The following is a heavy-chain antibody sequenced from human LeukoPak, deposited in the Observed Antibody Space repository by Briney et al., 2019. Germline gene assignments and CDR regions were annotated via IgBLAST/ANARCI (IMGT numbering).Heavy chain of an antibody. D-gene: IGHD3-22*01. CDR2: ISWNSGSI. V-gene: IGHV3-9*01. J-gene: IGHJ4*02. CDR1: GFTFDDYA. CDR3: AKDLYDSSGYTLDY. Sequence: GRSLRLSCAASGFTFDDYAMHWVRQAPGKGLEWVSGISWNSGSIGYADSVEGRFTISRDNAKNSLYLQMNSLRAEDTALYYCAKDLYDSSGYTLDYWGQGTLVTVSS.